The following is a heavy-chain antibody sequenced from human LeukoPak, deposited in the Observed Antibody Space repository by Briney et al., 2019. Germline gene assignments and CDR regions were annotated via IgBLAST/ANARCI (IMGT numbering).Heavy chain of an antibody. CDR1: GFTFSSYA. V-gene: IGHV3-23*01. Sequence: PGGSLRLSRAASGFTFSSYAMSWVRQAPGKGLEWVSDISGSGGSTYYADSVKGRFTISRDNSKNTLYLQMNSLRAEDTAVYYCAKDRHYYDSSGYLDYWGQGTLVTVSS. CDR3: AKDRHYYDSSGYLDY. J-gene: IGHJ4*02. D-gene: IGHD3-22*01. CDR2: ISGSGGST.